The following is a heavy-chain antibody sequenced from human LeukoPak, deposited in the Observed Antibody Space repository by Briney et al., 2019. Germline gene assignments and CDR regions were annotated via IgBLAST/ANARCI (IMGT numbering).Heavy chain of an antibody. Sequence: GGSLRLSCAASGLTFSSYWMSWVRQAPGKGLEWVANIKQDGSEKYYVDSVKGRFTISRDNAKNSLYLQMNSLRAEDTAVYYCARDGPDFWSGYYWEVWGQGTLVTVSS. CDR2: IKQDGSEK. V-gene: IGHV3-7*01. D-gene: IGHD3-3*01. J-gene: IGHJ4*02. CDR3: ARDGPDFWSGYYWEV. CDR1: GLTFSSYW.